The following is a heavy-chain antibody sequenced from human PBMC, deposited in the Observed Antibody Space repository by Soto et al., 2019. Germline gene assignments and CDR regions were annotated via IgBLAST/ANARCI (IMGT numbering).Heavy chain of an antibody. V-gene: IGHV3-30-3*01. D-gene: IGHD1-26*01. J-gene: IGHJ4*02. CDR3: AREGGSYLPYNFDY. CDR1: GFTFSSYA. Sequence: GGSLRLSCAASGFTFSSYAMHWVRQAPGKGLEWVAVISYDGSNKYYADSVKGRFTISRDNSKNTLYLQMNSLRAEDTAVYYCAREGGSYLPYNFDYWGQGTLVTVSS. CDR2: ISYDGSNK.